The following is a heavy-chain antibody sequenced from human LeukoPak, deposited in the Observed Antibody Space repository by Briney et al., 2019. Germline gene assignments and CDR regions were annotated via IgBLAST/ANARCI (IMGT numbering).Heavy chain of an antibody. CDR2: INPNSGGT. CDR1: GYTFTGYY. J-gene: IGHJ4*02. D-gene: IGHD2-2*01. V-gene: IGHV1-2*02. Sequence: ASVKVSCKASGYTFTGYYMHWVRQAPGQGLEWMGWINPNSGGTNYAQKFQGRVTMTRDTSISAAYMELSRLRSEDTAVYYCARGYCSSTSCYPQDYWGQGTLVTVSS. CDR3: ARGYCSSTSCYPQDY.